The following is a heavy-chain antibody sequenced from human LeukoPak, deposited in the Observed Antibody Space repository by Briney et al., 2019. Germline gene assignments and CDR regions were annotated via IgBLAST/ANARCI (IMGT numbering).Heavy chain of an antibody. CDR1: GFIFSRYD. D-gene: IGHD3-22*01. J-gene: IGHJ3*02. V-gene: IGHV3-23*01. Sequence: GGSLRLFCAACGFIFSRYDMSWVRQARGKGLVGVIDISGSGGSTFYAGSVKGRFTISRDNSTNTLYLQMNSLRVEDTAVYFCARGLSLSGYLDAFDIWGQGTMVTVSS. CDR2: ISGSGGST. CDR3: ARGLSLSGYLDAFDI.